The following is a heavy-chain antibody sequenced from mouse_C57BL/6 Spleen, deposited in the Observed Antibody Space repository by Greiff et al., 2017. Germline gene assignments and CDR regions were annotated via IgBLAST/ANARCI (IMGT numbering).Heavy chain of an antibody. CDR2: INPSTGGT. V-gene: IGHV1-42*01. CDR1: GYSFTGYY. J-gene: IGHJ1*03. D-gene: IGHD1-1*01. CDR3: AIVVPRGWYFEV. Sequence: EVQLQESGPELVKPGASVKISCKASGYSFTGYYMNWVKQSPEKSLEWIGEINPSTGGTTYNQKFKAKATLTVDTSSSTAYMQLKTLTSEDSAVYYCAIVVPRGWYFEVGGKGTTVTVSS.